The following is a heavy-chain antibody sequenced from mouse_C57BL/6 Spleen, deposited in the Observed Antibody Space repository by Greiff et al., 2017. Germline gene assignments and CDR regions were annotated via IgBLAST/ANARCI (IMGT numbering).Heavy chain of an antibody. J-gene: IGHJ4*01. CDR2: IYPGDGDT. CDR1: GYAFSSSW. CDR3: ARGATMITTAMDY. V-gene: IGHV1-82*01. D-gene: IGHD2-4*01. Sequence: QVQLQQSGPELVKPGASVKISCKASGYAFSSSWMNWVKQRPGKGLEWIGRIYPGDGDTNYNGKFKGKATLTADKSSSTAYMQLSSLPSEDSAVYFCARGATMITTAMDYWGQGTSVTVSS.